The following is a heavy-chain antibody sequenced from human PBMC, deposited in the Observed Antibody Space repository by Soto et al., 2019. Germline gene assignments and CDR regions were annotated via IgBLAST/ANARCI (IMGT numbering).Heavy chain of an antibody. CDR1: GYTFTSYG. V-gene: IGHV1-18*04. CDR3: ARDRTYDILTGYLNGFDP. D-gene: IGHD3-9*01. J-gene: IGHJ5*02. Sequence: ASVKVSCKASGYTFTSYGISWVRQAPGQGLEWMGWISAYNGNTNYAQKLQGRVTMTTDTSTSTAYMELRSLRSDDTAVYYCARDRTYDILTGYLNGFDPWGQGTLVTVSS. CDR2: ISAYNGNT.